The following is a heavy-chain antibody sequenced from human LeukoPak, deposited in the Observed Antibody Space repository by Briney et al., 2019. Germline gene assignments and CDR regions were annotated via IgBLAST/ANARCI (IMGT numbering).Heavy chain of an antibody. J-gene: IGHJ3*02. D-gene: IGHD3-16*01. CDR1: GFTLSSYS. V-gene: IGHV3-21*01. Sequence: GGSLRLSCAASGFTLSSYSMNWVRQAPGKGLEWVSSISSSSSYIYYADSVKGRFTISRDNAKNSLYLQMNSLRAEDTAVYYCARDYTTTDAFDIWGQGTMVTVSS. CDR2: ISSSSSYI. CDR3: ARDYTTTDAFDI.